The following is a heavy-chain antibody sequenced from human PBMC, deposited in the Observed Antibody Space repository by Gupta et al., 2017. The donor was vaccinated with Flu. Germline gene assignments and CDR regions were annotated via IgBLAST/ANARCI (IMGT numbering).Heavy chain of an antibody. CDR3: VDGGDYHWHTYYNDSV. D-gene: IGHD4-17*01. V-gene: IGHV3-23*01. CDR2: SSDDAANQ. CDR1: GFNFGSYT. Sequence: EVQLLESGGGSLQPGGSVSLSCEASGFNFGSYTMSWVSQSPGKGLDWFSSSSDDAANQYHVFVVNGRFTISREDSKNSPYLQTKSTTTQTMAVYWCVDGGDYHWHTYYNDSV. J-gene: IGHJ6*01.